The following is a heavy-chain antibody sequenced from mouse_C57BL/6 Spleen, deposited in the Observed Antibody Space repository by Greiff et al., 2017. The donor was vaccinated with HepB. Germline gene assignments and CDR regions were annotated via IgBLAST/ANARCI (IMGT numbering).Heavy chain of an antibody. V-gene: IGHV10-3*01. D-gene: IGHD4-1*01. CDR3: VREKGNWDVGYFDY. Sequence: EVHLVESGGGLVQPKGSLKLSCAASGFTFNTYAMHWVRQAPGKGLEWVARIRSKSSNYATYYADSVKDRFTISRDDSQSMLYLQMNNLKTEDTAMYYCVREKGNWDVGYFDYWGQGTTLTVSS. J-gene: IGHJ2*01. CDR1: GFTFNTYA. CDR2: IRSKSSNYAT.